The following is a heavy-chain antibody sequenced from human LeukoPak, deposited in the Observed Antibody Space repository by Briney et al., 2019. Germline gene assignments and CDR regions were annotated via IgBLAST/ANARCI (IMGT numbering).Heavy chain of an antibody. V-gene: IGHV3-49*04. D-gene: IGHD4-17*01. CDR1: GSTFGHYA. J-gene: IGHJ4*02. Sequence: GGSLRLSCTTAGSTFGHYAMSWVRQAPGRGLEWVGFIRSKVYGGATEYSASVKGRFSISRDDSKNIAYLQMNSLRAEDTAVYYCAKGATVTVKPFFDYWGQGTLVTVSS. CDR3: AKGATVTVKPFFDY. CDR2: IRSKVYGGAT.